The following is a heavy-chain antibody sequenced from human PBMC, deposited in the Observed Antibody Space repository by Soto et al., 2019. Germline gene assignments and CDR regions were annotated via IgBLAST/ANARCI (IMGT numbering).Heavy chain of an antibody. V-gene: IGHV1-69*01. CDR2: IIPISETT. CDR3: ARSQGSSTSLGICYYYYYGMDV. Sequence: QVQLVQSGAEVKKPGSSVKVSCKASGGTFSSYAISWVRQAPGQGLEWMGGIIPISETTNYAQKFQGRVTITADESKSTAYMELSSLRSEDTAVYYCARSQGSSTSLGICYYYYYGMDVWGQGTTVTVSS. CDR1: GGTFSSYA. J-gene: IGHJ6*02. D-gene: IGHD2-2*01.